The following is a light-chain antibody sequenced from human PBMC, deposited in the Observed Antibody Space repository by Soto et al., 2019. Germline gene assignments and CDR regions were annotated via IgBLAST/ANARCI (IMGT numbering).Light chain of an antibody. CDR2: ATS. CDR3: LQDNNYPLT. Sequence: AIQMTQSPSSLSASVGDRITITCRASQGIRNDLGWYQQKPGKAPKLLIYATSSLQSGVPSRFSGSGSGTDFTLTISSLQPEDSATYYCLQDNNYPLTFGGGTKVEIK. V-gene: IGKV1-6*01. J-gene: IGKJ4*01. CDR1: QGIRND.